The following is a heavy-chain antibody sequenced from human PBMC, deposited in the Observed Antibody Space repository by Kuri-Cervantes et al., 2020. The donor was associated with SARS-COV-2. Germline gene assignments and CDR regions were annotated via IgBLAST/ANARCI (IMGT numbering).Heavy chain of an antibody. CDR2: IIPLFGTT. CDR3: ARPYCSSTTCYDGTFDS. D-gene: IGHD2-2*01. V-gene: IGHV1-69*06. J-gene: IGHJ4*02. CDR1: GGTFSSYA. Sequence: KISCKASGGTFSSYAVTWVRQAPGQGLEWMGRIIPLFGTTIYAQKFRGRVTITADKSTNTAYMELSSLRSEDTAVYYCARPYCSSTTCYDGTFDSWGQGTLVTVSS.